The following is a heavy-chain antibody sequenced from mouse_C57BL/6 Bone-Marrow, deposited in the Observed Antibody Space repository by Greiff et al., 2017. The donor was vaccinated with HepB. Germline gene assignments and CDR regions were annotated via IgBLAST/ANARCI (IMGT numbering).Heavy chain of an antibody. CDR1: GFNIKDDY. CDR2: IDPENGDT. D-gene: IGHD2-4*01. Sequence: VQLQQSGAELVRPGASVKLSCTASGFNIKDDYMHWVKQRPEQGLEWIGWIDPENGDTEYASKFQGKATITADTSSNTAYLQLSSLTSKDTAVYYCTRIYDYDGYFDVWGTGTTVTVSS. J-gene: IGHJ1*03. CDR3: TRIYDYDGYFDV. V-gene: IGHV14-4*01.